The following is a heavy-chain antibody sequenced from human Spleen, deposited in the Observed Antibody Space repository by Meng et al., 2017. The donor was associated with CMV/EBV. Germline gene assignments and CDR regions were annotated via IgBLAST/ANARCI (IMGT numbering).Heavy chain of an antibody. D-gene: IGHD5-18*01. CDR1: GSLSSGGYY. CDR3: ARVGLGSYGYEGWFDP. J-gene: IGHJ5*02. V-gene: IGHV4-31*02. Sequence: GSLSSGGYYWSWIRQHPGKGLEWIGYIYYSGSTYYNPSLKSRVTISVDTSKNQFSLKLSSVTAADTAVYYCARVGLGSYGYEGWFDPWGQGTLVTVSS. CDR2: IYYSGST.